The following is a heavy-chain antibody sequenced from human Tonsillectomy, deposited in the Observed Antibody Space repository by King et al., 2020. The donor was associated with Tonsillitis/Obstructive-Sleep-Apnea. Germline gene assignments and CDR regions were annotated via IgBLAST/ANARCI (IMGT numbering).Heavy chain of an antibody. J-gene: IGHJ4*02. D-gene: IGHD3-10*01. CDR2: ISWNSGSI. CDR1: GFTFDDYA. Sequence: VQLVESGGGLVQPGRSLRLSCAASGFTFDDYAMHWVRQAPGKGLEWVSGISWNSGSIGYADSVKGRFTISRDNAKNSLYLQMNSLRAEDTALYYCAKDIPPYLRLGESSFDYWGQGTLVTVSS. CDR3: AKDIPPYLRLGESSFDY. V-gene: IGHV3-9*01.